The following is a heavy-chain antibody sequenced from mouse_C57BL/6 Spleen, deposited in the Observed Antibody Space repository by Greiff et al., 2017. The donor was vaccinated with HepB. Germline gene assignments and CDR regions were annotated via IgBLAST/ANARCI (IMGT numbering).Heavy chain of an antibody. CDR1: GFTFSDAW. CDR2: IRNKANNHAT. Sequence: EVKVEESGGGLVQPGGSMKLSCAASGFTFSDAWMDWVRQSPEKGLEWVAEIRNKANNHATYYAESVKGRFTISRDDSKSSVYLQMNSLRAEDTGIYYCTRRYYDYPAGFAYWGQGTLVTVSA. V-gene: IGHV6-6*01. CDR3: TRRYYDYPAGFAY. J-gene: IGHJ3*01. D-gene: IGHD2-4*01.